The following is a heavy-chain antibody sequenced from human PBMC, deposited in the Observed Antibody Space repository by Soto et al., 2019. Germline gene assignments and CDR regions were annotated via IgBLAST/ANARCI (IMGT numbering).Heavy chain of an antibody. V-gene: IGHV4-30-4*01. Sequence: TASETLSLTCTVSGGSISSGDYYWSWIRQPPGKGLEWIGYIYYSGSTYYNPSLKSRVTISVDTSKNQFSLKLSSVTAADTAVYYCARVGLTSDCSGGSCYLYDAFDIWGQGTMVTVSS. CDR3: ARVGLTSDCSGGSCYLYDAFDI. D-gene: IGHD2-15*01. J-gene: IGHJ3*02. CDR2: IYYSGST. CDR1: GGSISSGDYY.